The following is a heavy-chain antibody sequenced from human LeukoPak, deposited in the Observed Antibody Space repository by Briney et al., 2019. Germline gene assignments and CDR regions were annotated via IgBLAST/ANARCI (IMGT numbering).Heavy chain of an antibody. CDR2: LSGSGAGT. Sequence: GGSLRLSCAASGFTFSDYALGRVRQAPGRGLEWVATLSGSGAGTYYSDSVQGRSTISRDNSKRTLFLQMNSLRAEDTAFYYCAKAELGVDTFFDYWGQGTLVTVSS. J-gene: IGHJ4*02. CDR3: AKAELGVDTFFDY. V-gene: IGHV3-23*01. CDR1: GFTFSDYA. D-gene: IGHD3-3*01.